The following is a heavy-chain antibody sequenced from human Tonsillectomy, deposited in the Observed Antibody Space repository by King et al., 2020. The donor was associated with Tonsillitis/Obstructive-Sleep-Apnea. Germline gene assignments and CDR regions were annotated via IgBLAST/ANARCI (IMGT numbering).Heavy chain of an antibody. CDR2: IHSGGKT. D-gene: IGHD3-22*01. CDR1: EFTVSSNY. J-gene: IGHJ6*03. Sequence: EQLVQSGGGLIQPGGSLRLSCAASEFTVSSNYMSWVRQAPGKGLEWVSVIHSGGKTYYADSVKGRFTISRDNSKNTLYLQMNSLRAEDTAVYYCARPIVDNDNYYYYYYMDVWGKGTTVTVSS. V-gene: IGHV3-53*01. CDR3: ARPIVDNDNYYYYYYMDV.